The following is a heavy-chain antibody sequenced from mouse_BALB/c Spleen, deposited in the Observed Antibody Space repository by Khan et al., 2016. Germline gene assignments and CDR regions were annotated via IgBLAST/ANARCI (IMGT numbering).Heavy chain of an antibody. J-gene: IGHJ2*01. V-gene: IGHV9-1*02. CDR2: INTYTGEP. CDR3: GRGGYYYFDY. CDR1: GYTFTNYG. D-gene: IGHD2-3*01. Sequence: QIQLVQSGPELKKPGETVKISCKATGYTFTNYGMNWVKQAPGKGLKWMGWINTYTGEPTYADDFKGRFAFSLETSASTAYLQINNLKNEDMATYFCGRGGYYYFDYWGQGTTLTVSS.